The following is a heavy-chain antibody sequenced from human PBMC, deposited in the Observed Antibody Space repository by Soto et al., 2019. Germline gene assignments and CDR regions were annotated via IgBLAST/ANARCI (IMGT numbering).Heavy chain of an antibody. CDR2: ICSSSTHI. V-gene: IGHV3-21*01. CDR3: ASRPITPGGTGHSY. J-gene: IGHJ4*02. D-gene: IGHD1-7*01. Sequence: GGSLRLSCAASGFTFSDFCMHWVRLGPGKGLEWISSICSSSTHIYYADSVRGRFTISRDDATNSLYLQMSSLRAEDTAVYYCASRPITPGGTGHSYWGQGTLVTVSS. CDR1: GFTFSDFC.